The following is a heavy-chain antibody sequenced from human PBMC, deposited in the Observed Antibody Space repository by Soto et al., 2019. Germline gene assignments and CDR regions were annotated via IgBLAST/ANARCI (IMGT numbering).Heavy chain of an antibody. CDR2: ISSSSSYI. Sequence: EVQLVESGGGLVKPGGSLRLSCAASGFTFSSYSMNWVRQAPGKGLEWVSSISSSSSYIYYADSVKGRFTISRDNAKNSLYLQMNSLRAEYTAVYYCARDPHELPTFDYWGQGTLVTVSS. V-gene: IGHV3-21*01. D-gene: IGHD2-15*01. CDR3: ARDPHELPTFDY. J-gene: IGHJ4*02. CDR1: GFTFSSYS.